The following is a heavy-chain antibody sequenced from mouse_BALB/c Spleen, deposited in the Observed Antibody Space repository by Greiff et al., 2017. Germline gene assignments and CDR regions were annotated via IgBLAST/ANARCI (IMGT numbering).Heavy chain of an antibody. V-gene: IGHV2-9-2*01. Sequence: VQLVESGPGLVAPSQSLSITCTVSGFSLTSYDISWIRQPPGKGLEWLGVIWTGGGTNYNSAFMSRLSISKDNSKSQVFLKMNSLQTDDTAIYYCVRDRPYYYGSSYRYWYFDVWGAGTTVTVSS. D-gene: IGHD1-1*01. CDR2: IWTGGGT. J-gene: IGHJ1*01. CDR1: GFSLTSYD. CDR3: VRDRPYYYGSSYRYWYFDV.